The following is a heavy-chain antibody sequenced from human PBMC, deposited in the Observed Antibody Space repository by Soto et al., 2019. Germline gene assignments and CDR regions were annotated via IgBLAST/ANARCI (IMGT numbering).Heavy chain of an antibody. CDR3: ARADRTLVTSYSLDV. D-gene: IGHD2-21*02. Sequence: SETLSLTCAVYGGSFRGYYWTWIRQPPGKGLEWIGEINHSGTINFNPSLKSRLTISLDTSKKNFSLKLSSVTDADTAAYYCARADRTLVTSYSLDVWGQGTTVTVSS. CDR1: GGSFRGYY. J-gene: IGHJ6*02. V-gene: IGHV4-34*01. CDR2: INHSGTI.